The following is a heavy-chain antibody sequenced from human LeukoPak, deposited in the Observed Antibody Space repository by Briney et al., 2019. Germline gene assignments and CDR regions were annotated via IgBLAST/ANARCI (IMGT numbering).Heavy chain of an antibody. Sequence: HSGGSLRLSCAASGFTFSSYAMSWVRQAPGKGLEWVSAISGSGGSTYYADSVKGRFTISRDNSKNTLYLQMNSLRAEDTAVYYCALDTVVVVAAALDYWGQGTLVTVSS. CDR2: ISGSGGST. J-gene: IGHJ4*02. D-gene: IGHD2-15*01. V-gene: IGHV3-23*01. CDR1: GFTFSSYA. CDR3: ALDTVVVVAAALDY.